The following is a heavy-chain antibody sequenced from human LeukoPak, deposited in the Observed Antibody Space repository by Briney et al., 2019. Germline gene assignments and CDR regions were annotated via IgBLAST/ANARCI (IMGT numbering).Heavy chain of an antibody. J-gene: IGHJ4*02. CDR2: IYYSGST. CDR3: ARHGSGWYFDY. Sequence: SETLSLTCTVSGGSISSYYWSWIRQPPGKGLEWIGSIYYSGSTNYNPSLKGRVTMSVDTSKNQFSLKLSSVTAADTAVYYCARHGSGWYFDYWGQGTLVTVSS. CDR1: GGSISSYY. D-gene: IGHD6-19*01. V-gene: IGHV4-59*08.